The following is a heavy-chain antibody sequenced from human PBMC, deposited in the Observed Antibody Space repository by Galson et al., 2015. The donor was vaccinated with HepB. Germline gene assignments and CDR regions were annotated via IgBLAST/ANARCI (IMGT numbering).Heavy chain of an antibody. CDR1: GFTFSDYY. V-gene: IGHV3-11*04. CDR2: ISSSSSTI. D-gene: IGHD3-3*01. Sequence: SLRLSCAASGFTFSDYYMSWIRQAPGKGLEWVSYISSSSSTIYYADSVKGRFTISRDNAKNSLYLQMNSLRAEDTAVYYCASSFVLRFLEWPPHYGMDVWGQGTTVTVSS. CDR3: ASSFVLRFLEWPPHYGMDV. J-gene: IGHJ6*02.